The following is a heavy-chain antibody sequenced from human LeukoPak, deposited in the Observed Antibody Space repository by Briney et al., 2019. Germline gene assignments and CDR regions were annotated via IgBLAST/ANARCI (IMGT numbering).Heavy chain of an antibody. CDR2: INHSGST. V-gene: IGHV4-34*01. CDR1: GGSFSGYY. D-gene: IGHD3-10*01. CDR3: ARLSYYYGSGSYINDY. Sequence: KPSETLSLTCAVYGGSFSGYYWSWIRQPPGKGLEWIGEINHSGSTNYNPSLKSRVTISVDTSKNQFSLKLSSVTAADTAVYYCARLSYYYGSGSYINDYWGQGTLVTVSS. J-gene: IGHJ4*02.